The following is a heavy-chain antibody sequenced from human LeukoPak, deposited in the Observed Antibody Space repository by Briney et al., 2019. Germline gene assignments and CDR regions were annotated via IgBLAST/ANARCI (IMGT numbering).Heavy chain of an antibody. V-gene: IGHV4-4*07. J-gene: IGHJ5*02. CDR3: ARLRGYSSSWYRGGGYNWFDP. Sequence: SETLSLTCTVSGGSISSYYWSWIRQPAGKGLEWIGRIYTSGSTNYTPSLKSRVTMSVDTSENQFSLKLSSVTAADTAVYYCARLRGYSSSWYRGGGYNWFDPWGQGTLVTVSS. CDR2: IYTSGST. D-gene: IGHD6-13*01. CDR1: GGSISSYY.